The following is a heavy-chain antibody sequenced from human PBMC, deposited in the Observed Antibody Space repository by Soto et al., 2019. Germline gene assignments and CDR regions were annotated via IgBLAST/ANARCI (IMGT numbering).Heavy chain of an antibody. Sequence: GGSLRLSCAASGFTFSSYAMSWVRQAPGKGLEWVSAISGSGGSTYYADSVKGRFTISRDNSKNTLYLQMNSLRAEDTAVYYCAKDIVVVPAARPPYYYMDVWGKGTTVTVSS. V-gene: IGHV3-23*01. CDR2: ISGSGGST. J-gene: IGHJ6*03. D-gene: IGHD2-2*01. CDR1: GFTFSSYA. CDR3: AKDIVVVPAARPPYYYMDV.